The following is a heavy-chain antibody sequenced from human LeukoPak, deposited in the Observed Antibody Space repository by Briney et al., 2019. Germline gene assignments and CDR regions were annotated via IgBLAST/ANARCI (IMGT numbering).Heavy chain of an antibody. CDR3: ARGGGGNGNDAFDI. J-gene: IGHJ3*02. D-gene: IGHD4-23*01. Sequence: GGSLRLSCAASGFTFSSYAMSWVRQAPGKGLEWVSAISGSGGSTYYADSVKGRFTISRDNAKNSLYLQMNSLRAEDTALYYCARGGGGNGNDAFDIWGQGTMVTVSS. CDR2: ISGSGGST. V-gene: IGHV3-23*01. CDR1: GFTFSSYA.